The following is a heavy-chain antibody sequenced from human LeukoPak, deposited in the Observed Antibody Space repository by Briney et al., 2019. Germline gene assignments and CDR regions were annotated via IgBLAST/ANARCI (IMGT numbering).Heavy chain of an antibody. CDR2: TYTSGST. CDR1: GGSISSGSYY. J-gene: IGHJ1*01. CDR3: ARADSSGYYYVGYFQH. Sequence: SQTLSLTCTVSGGSISSGSYYWSWIRQPAGKGLEWIGRTYTSGSTNYNPSLKSRVTISVDTSKNQFSLKLSSVTAADTAVYYCARADSSGYYYVGYFQHWGQGTLVTVSS. D-gene: IGHD3-22*01. V-gene: IGHV4-61*02.